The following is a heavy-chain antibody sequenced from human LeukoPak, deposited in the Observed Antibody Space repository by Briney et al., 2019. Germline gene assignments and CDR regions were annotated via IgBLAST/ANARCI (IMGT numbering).Heavy chain of an antibody. CDR1: GGSISSYY. J-gene: IGHJ4*02. D-gene: IGHD3-9*01. Sequence: PSETLSLTCTVSGGSISSYYWSWIRQPPGKGLEWIGYIYYSGSTNYNPSLKSRVTISVDTSKNQFSLKLSSVTAADTAVYYCARRDPVLRYFALWGQGTLVTVSS. CDR3: ARRDPVLRYFAL. V-gene: IGHV4-59*01. CDR2: IYYSGST.